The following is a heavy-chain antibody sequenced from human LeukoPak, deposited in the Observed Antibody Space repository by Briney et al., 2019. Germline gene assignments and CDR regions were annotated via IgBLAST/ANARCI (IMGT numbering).Heavy chain of an antibody. V-gene: IGHV1-46*01. Sequence: ASVKVSCKVSGYTLTELSMHWVRQAPGQGLEWMGIINPSGGSTSYAQKFQGRVTMTRDTSTSTVYMELSSLRSEDTAVYYCARGLGWELPYVWGQGTLVTVSS. J-gene: IGHJ4*02. D-gene: IGHD1-26*01. CDR2: INPSGGST. CDR1: GYTLTELS. CDR3: ARGLGWELPYV.